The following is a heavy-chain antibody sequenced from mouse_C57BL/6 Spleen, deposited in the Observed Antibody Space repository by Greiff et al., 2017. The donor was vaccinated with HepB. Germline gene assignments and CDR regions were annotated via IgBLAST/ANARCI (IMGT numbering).Heavy chain of an antibody. D-gene: IGHD2-4*01. CDR2: INPNNGGT. V-gene: IGHV1-26*01. CDR1: GYTFTDYY. CDR3: ARLGLYDYDLGWFAY. J-gene: IGHJ3*01. Sequence: EVQLQQSGPELVKPGASVKISCKASGYTFTDYYMNWVKQSHGKSLEWIGDINPNNGGTSYNQKFKGKATLTVDKSSSTAYMELRSLTSEDSAVYYCARLGLYDYDLGWFAYWGQGTLVTVSA.